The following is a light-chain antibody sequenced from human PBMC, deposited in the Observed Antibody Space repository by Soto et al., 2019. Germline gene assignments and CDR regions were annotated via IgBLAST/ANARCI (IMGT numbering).Light chain of an antibody. J-gene: IGKJ1*01. CDR2: HAS. CDR1: QTVGSY. Sequence: VLTQSPGIMYVAPGGRATLSCMASQTVGSYLAWYQQKPGXXPXLLIYHASHRATGIPARFSGSRSGTDFTLPISSLEPEDFAGYQCHQRRIRTRPFGQGTKV. CDR3: HQRRIRTRP. V-gene: IGKV3-11*01.